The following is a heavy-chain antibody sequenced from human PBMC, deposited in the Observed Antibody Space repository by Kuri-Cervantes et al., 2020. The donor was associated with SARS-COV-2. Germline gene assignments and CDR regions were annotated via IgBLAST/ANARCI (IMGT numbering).Heavy chain of an antibody. D-gene: IGHD2-15*01. CDR1: GFTFSDYY. CDR3: AKDQHGIVVVVAAIDY. V-gene: IGHV3-23*01. Sequence: GGSLRLSCAASGFTFSDYYMSWIRQAPGKGLEWVSAISGSGGSTYYADSVKGRFTISGDNSKNTLYLQMNSLRAEDTAVYYCAKDQHGIVVVVAAIDYWGQGTLVTVSS. CDR2: ISGSGGST. J-gene: IGHJ4*02.